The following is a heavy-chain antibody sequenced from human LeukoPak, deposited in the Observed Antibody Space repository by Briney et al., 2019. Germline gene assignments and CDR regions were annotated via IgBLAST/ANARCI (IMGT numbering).Heavy chain of an antibody. D-gene: IGHD3-9*01. V-gene: IGHV3-30*03. CDR3: ARDFHYFFDY. Sequence: WIRQPPGKGLEWVTLILKDGSDAFYADSVKGRFTISRDNSENTLFLQMNSLRAEDTAIYYCARDFHYFFDYCGQGTLVTVSS. J-gene: IGHJ4*02. CDR2: ILKDGSDA.